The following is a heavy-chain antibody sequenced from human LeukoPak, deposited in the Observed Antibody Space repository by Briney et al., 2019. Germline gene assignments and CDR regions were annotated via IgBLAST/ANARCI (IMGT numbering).Heavy chain of an antibody. CDR1: GGSFSGYY. Sequence: SETLSLTCAVYGGSFSGYYWSWIRQPPGKGLEWIGEINHSGSTNYNPSLKSRVTISVDTSRNQFSLKLSSVTAADTAVYYCARGGGIAVAGTFDPWGQGTLVTVSS. D-gene: IGHD6-19*01. J-gene: IGHJ5*02. CDR3: ARGGGIAVAGTFDP. V-gene: IGHV4-34*01. CDR2: INHSGST.